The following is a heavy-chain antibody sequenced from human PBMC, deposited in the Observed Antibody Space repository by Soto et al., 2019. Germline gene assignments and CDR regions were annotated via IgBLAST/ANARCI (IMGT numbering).Heavy chain of an antibody. CDR3: VRGPRATVTSLDP. Sequence: QVQLVQSGAEVKKPGSSVKVSCKASGGTFSPYGMNWVRQAPGQGLEWMGSIIPLYGTTNYAQTFQGRVTITADESTSTVYMDLRSLRSEDTAIYYCVRGPRATVTSLDPWGQGTLVTVSS. CDR2: IIPLYGTT. V-gene: IGHV1-69*18. D-gene: IGHD4-17*01. CDR1: GGTFSPYG. J-gene: IGHJ5*02.